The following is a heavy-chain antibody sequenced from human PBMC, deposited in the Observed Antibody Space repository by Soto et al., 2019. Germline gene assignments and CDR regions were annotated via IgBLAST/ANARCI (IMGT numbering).Heavy chain of an antibody. Sequence: QVQLQASGPGLVKPSQTLSLTCTVSGGSISSGNYYWSWIRQPPGKGLEWIGFISYSGSAYYNPSLKSRVTISVDTSKKQFSLNLSFVTAADTAFYYCATMGTPATGLYYFDYCGQGTLVTVSS. CDR1: GGSISSGNYY. D-gene: IGHD2-15*01. CDR2: ISYSGSA. CDR3: ATMGTPATGLYYFDY. J-gene: IGHJ4*02. V-gene: IGHV4-30-4*01.